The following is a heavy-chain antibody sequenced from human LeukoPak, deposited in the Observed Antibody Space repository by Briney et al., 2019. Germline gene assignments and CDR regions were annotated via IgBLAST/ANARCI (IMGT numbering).Heavy chain of an antibody. J-gene: IGHJ4*02. CDR3: ARQGYGGNPQGAADY. D-gene: IGHD4-23*01. CDR1: GGTFSSYA. CDR2: IIPIFGTA. Sequence: GASVKVSCKASGGTFSSYAISWVRQAPGQGLEWMGGIIPIFGTANYAQKFQGRVTITADKSTSTAYMELRSLRSDDTAVYYCARQGYGGNPQGAADYWGQGTLVTVSS. V-gene: IGHV1-69*06.